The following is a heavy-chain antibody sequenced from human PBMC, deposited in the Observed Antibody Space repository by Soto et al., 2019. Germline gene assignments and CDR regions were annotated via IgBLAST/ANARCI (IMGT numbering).Heavy chain of an antibody. J-gene: IGHJ4*02. Sequence: SETLSLTCSVSGGSISSHYWSWIRQHPGKGLEWVGYISYSGNTRYNPSLKSRVTISLDTSKNQFSLELTSVTAADTAIYYCARIFEGASHFAYWSQGTLVTVSS. CDR2: ISYSGNT. D-gene: IGHD1-26*01. CDR1: GGSISSHY. CDR3: ARIFEGASHFAY. V-gene: IGHV4-59*11.